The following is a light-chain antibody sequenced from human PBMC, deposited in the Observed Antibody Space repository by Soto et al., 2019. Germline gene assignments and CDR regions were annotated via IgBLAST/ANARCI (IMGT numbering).Light chain of an antibody. CDR1: SSNIGSNT. CDR2: NNN. Sequence: QSVLTQSPSPSGTPGQRVTISCSGSSSNIGSNTVSWYQQLPGTAPKLLIYNNNQRPSGIPDRFSGSKSGTSASLAISGLQSEDEADYYCAAWDDSLKGVVFGGGTKLTVL. CDR3: AAWDDSLKGVV. V-gene: IGLV1-44*01. J-gene: IGLJ2*01.